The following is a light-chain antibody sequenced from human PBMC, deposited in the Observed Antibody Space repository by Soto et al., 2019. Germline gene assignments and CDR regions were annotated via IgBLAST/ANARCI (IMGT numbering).Light chain of an antibody. Sequence: ILMAQAPATLAVAPGGRAILSCRASQNIGTNLVWYQQKPGQAPRLLIFGASTRATGIPARFSGSGSGTEFTLTISSLQSEDFAVYYCQQYNNWPRTFGQGTKVDI. J-gene: IGKJ1*01. CDR2: GAS. CDR3: QQYNNWPRT. CDR1: QNIGTN. V-gene: IGKV3-15*01.